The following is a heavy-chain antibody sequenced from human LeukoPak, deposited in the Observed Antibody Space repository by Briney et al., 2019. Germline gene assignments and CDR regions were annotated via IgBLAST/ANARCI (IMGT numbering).Heavy chain of an antibody. CDR2: IYHSGST. Sequence: SETLSLTCTVSGYSISSGYYWGWIRQPPGKGLEWIGSIYHSGSTYYNPSLKSRVTISVDTSKNQFSLKLSSVTAADTAVYYSAREDYSNYDDYWGQGTLVTVSS. V-gene: IGHV4-38-2*02. CDR3: AREDYSNYDDY. CDR1: GYSISSGYY. J-gene: IGHJ4*02. D-gene: IGHD4-11*01.